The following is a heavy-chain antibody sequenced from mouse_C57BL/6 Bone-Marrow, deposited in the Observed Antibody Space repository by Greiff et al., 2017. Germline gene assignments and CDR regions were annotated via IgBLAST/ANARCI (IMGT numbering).Heavy chain of an antibody. D-gene: IGHD1-1*01. CDR3: ARDYGSSYEAWFAY. V-gene: IGHV1-69*01. CDR2: IDPSDSYT. J-gene: IGHJ3*01. CDR1: GYTFTSYW. Sequence: QVQLKQPGAELVMPGASVKLSCKASGYTFTSYWMHWVKQRPGQGLEWIGEIDPSDSYTNYNQKFKGKSTLTVDKSSSTAYMQLSSLTAGDAAVYYCARDYGSSYEAWFAYWGQGTLVTVSA.